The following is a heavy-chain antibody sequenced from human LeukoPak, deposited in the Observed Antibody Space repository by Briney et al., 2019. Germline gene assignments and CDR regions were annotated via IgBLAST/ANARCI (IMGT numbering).Heavy chain of an antibody. CDR3: ARDPGYSGYDYGFDY. Sequence: ASVKVSCKASGYTFTGYYMHWVRQAPGQGLEWMGRINPNSGGTNYAQKFQGRVTVTRDTSISTAYMELSRLRSDDTAVYYCARDPGYSGYDYGFDYWGQGTLVTVSS. V-gene: IGHV1-2*06. CDR2: INPNSGGT. D-gene: IGHD5-12*01. CDR1: GYTFTGYY. J-gene: IGHJ4*02.